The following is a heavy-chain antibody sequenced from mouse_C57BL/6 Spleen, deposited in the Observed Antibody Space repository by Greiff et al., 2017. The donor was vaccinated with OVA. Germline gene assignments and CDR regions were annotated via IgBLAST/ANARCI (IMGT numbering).Heavy chain of an antibody. CDR1: GYTFTSYW. J-gene: IGHJ1*03. D-gene: IGHD1-1*01. V-gene: IGHV1-61*01. CDR2: IYPSDSET. Sequence: VKLQQPGAELVRPGSSVKLSCKASGYTFTSYWMDWVKQRPGQGLEWIGNIYPSDSETHYNQKFKDKATLTVDKSSSTAYMQLSSLTSEDSAVYYCARRGYYYGSSSYWYFDVWGTGTTVTVSS. CDR3: ARRGYYYGSSSYWYFDV.